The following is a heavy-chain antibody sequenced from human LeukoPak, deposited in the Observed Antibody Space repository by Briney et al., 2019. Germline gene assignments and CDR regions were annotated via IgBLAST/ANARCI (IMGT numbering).Heavy chain of an antibody. CDR1: GGSISSYY. V-gene: IGHV4-4*07. D-gene: IGHD3-10*01. J-gene: IGHJ3*02. CDR2: FYISSST. Sequence: PSETLSLTCTVSGGSISSYYWSWIRQPAGKGLEWIGRFYISSSTNYNPSLKSRGTISIDKSKNQFSLTLSSVTAADTAVYYCARDWSYDRSFDIWGQGTIVTVSS. CDR3: ARDWSYDRSFDI.